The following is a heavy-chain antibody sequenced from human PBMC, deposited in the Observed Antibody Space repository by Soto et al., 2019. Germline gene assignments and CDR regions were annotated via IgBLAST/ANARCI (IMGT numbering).Heavy chain of an antibody. J-gene: IGHJ4*02. CDR3: AKDRDYYDS. CDR1: GFTFSSYG. Sequence: QPGGSLRLSCAASGFTFSSYGMHWVRQAPGKGLEWVAVMSYDGSNKYYADSVKGRFTISRDNSKNTLYLQMNSLRAEDTAVYYCAKDRDYYDSWGQGTLVTVSS. D-gene: IGHD3-22*01. CDR2: MSYDGSNK. V-gene: IGHV3-30*18.